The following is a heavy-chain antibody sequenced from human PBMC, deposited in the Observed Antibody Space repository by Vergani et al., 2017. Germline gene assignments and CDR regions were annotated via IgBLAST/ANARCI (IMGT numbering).Heavy chain of an antibody. Sequence: EVQLLESGGGLVQPGGSLRLSCAASGITFWKFGMHWVRQGPGKGLEWVSGISWNSGAVDYADSVRGRFTISRDNAKNSLFLEMNSLRFEDTAVYYCTKGSRGYTGYFFDYWGQGTLATVSS. J-gene: IGHJ4*02. CDR2: ISWNSGAV. CDR1: GITFWKFG. CDR3: TKGSRGYTGYFFDY. D-gene: IGHD5-12*01. V-gene: IGHV3-9*01.